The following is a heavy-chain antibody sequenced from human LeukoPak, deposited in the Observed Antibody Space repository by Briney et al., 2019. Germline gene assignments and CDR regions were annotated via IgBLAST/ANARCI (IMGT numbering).Heavy chain of an antibody. CDR3: AKDSRYSSGWASFDY. CDR2: INWNGGST. Sequence: GGSLRLSCAASGFTFDDYGMSWVRQAPGKGLEWVSGINWNGGSTGYADSVKGRFTISRDNAKNSLYLQMNSLRAEDTALYYCAKDSRYSSGWASFDYWGQGTLVTVSS. J-gene: IGHJ4*02. D-gene: IGHD6-19*01. CDR1: GFTFDDYG. V-gene: IGHV3-20*04.